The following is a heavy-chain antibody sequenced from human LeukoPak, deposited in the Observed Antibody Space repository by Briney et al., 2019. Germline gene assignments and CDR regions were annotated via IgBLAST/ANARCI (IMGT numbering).Heavy chain of an antibody. J-gene: IGHJ4*02. D-gene: IGHD3-16*01. CDR3: AQDGPGGSYKFY. Sequence: PGGSLRLSCAASGFTFDNYAMTWVRQAAGQGLKWVSTISGGGGNTHYADSLKGRFTISRDNSKSMLYLHMKSLRVEDTAVYHCAQDGPGGSYKFYWGQGTLVTVSS. CDR1: GFTFDNYA. V-gene: IGHV3-23*01. CDR2: ISGGGGNT.